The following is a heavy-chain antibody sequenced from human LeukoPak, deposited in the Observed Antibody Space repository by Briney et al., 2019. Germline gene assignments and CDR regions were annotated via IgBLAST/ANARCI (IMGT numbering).Heavy chain of an antibody. J-gene: IGHJ4*02. CDR3: ARGRWFQLFDY. CDR2: INHSGST. CDR1: GGSFSGYY. Sequence: SETLSLTCAVYGGSFSGYYWSWLRQPPGKGLEWIGEINHSGSTNYNPSLKSRVTISVDTSKNQFSLKLSSVTAADTAVYYCARGRWFQLFDYWGQGTLVIVSS. D-gene: IGHD4-23*01. V-gene: IGHV4-34*01.